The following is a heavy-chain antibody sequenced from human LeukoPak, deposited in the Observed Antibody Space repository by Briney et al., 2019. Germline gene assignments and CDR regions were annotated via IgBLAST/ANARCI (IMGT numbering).Heavy chain of an antibody. CDR1: GFSFSDFG. CDR2: VWFDGTNR. V-gene: IGHV3-33*01. Sequence: RSGGSLRLSCAASGFSFSDFGMHWVRQAPGKGLEWVAVVWFDGTNRYYADSVKGQFTVSRDNSKNTLDLQMSSLRAEDTAIYYCARGQITGTTNWFDYWGQGTLVTVSS. D-gene: IGHD1-7*01. CDR3: ARGQITGTTNWFDY. J-gene: IGHJ4*02.